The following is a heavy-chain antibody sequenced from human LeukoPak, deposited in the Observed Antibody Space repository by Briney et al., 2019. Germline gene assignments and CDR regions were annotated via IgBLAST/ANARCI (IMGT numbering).Heavy chain of an antibody. Sequence: PGGSLRLSCAASGFTFSSYSMNWVRQAPGKGLEWVSYISSSSSTIYYADSVKGRFTISRDSAKNSLYLQMNSLRAEDTAVYYCAREGIAAAGPYYYYYMDVWGKGTTVTVSS. CDR1: GFTFSSYS. V-gene: IGHV3-48*01. CDR2: ISSSSSTI. CDR3: AREGIAAAGPYYYYYMDV. J-gene: IGHJ6*03. D-gene: IGHD6-13*01.